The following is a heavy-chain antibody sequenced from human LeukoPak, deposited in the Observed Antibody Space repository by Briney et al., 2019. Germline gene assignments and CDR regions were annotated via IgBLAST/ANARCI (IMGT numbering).Heavy chain of an antibody. CDR3: ARDGAGGDYEYFDY. D-gene: IGHD4-17*01. J-gene: IGHJ4*02. Sequence: RTGGSLRLFCAASGFTFSSYSMNWVRQAPGKGLEWVSYISSSSSTIYYADSVKGRFTISRDNAKNSLYLQMNSLRDEDTAVYYCARDGAGGDYEYFDYWGQGTLVTVSS. CDR2: ISSSSSTI. CDR1: GFTFSSYS. V-gene: IGHV3-48*02.